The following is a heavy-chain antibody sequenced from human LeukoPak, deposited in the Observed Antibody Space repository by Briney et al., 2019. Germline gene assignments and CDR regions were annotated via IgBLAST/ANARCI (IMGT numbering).Heavy chain of an antibody. CDR2: MNPNSGNT. V-gene: IGHV1-8*03. CDR3: ATIVGATGGFDY. D-gene: IGHD1-26*01. CDR1: GYTFTSYD. J-gene: IGHJ4*02. Sequence: ASVKVSCKASGYTFTSYDINWVRQATGQGLEWMGWMNPNSGNTGYAQKFQGRVTITRNTSISTAYVELSSLRSEDTAVYYCATIVGATGGFDYWGQGTLVTVSS.